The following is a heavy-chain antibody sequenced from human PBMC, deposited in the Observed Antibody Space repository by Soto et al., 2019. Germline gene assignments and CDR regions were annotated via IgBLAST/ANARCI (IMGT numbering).Heavy chain of an antibody. CDR2: ISAYNGNT. J-gene: IGHJ5*02. D-gene: IGHD3-3*01. Sequence: ASVKVSCKASGGTFSSYSISWVRQAPGQGLEWMGWISAYNGNTNYAQKLQGRVTMTTDTSTSTAYMELRSLRSDDTAVYYCARGGITIFGVVIDNWFDPWGQGTLVTVSS. CDR3: ARGGITIFGVVIDNWFDP. V-gene: IGHV1-18*01. CDR1: GGTFSSYS.